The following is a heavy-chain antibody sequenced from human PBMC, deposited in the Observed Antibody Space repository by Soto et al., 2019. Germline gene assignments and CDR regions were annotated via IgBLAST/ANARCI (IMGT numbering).Heavy chain of an antibody. J-gene: IGHJ5*02. V-gene: IGHV4-38-2*01. Sequence: PSETLSLTCAVSGYSISSGYYWGWIRQPPGKGLEWIGSIYHSGSTYYNPSLKSRVTISVDTSKNQFSLKLSSVTAADTAVYYCARAEYQLLFPNRFDPWGQGTLVTVSS. D-gene: IGHD2-2*01. CDR2: IYHSGST. CDR3: ARAEYQLLFPNRFDP. CDR1: GYSISSGYY.